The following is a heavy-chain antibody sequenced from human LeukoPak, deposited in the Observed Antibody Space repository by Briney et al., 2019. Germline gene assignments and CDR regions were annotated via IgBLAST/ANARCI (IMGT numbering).Heavy chain of an antibody. CDR2: ISYDGSKK. CDR1: GFTFISHP. D-gene: IGHD3-22*01. V-gene: IGHV3-30-3*01. Sequence: GGSLRLSCAASGFTFISHPMHWVRQAPGKGLEWVAVISYDGSKKYYADSVKGRITISRDNSKNSLYLQMNSLRAEDTAVYYCARDNYDNNGYYFDWGQGTLVTVSS. J-gene: IGHJ4*02. CDR3: ARDNYDNNGYYFD.